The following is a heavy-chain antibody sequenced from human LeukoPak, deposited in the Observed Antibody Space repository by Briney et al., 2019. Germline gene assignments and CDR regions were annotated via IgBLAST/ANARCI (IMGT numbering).Heavy chain of an antibody. CDR1: GFTFSSYS. Sequence: GGSLRLSCAASGFTFSSYSMNWVRQAPGKGLEWVSSISSSSSYIYYADSVKGRFTISRDNAKNSLYLQMNSLRAEDTAVYYCATGGSGWYLYYFDYWGQGTLVTVSS. CDR2: ISSSSSYI. CDR3: ATGGSGWYLYYFDY. D-gene: IGHD6-19*01. J-gene: IGHJ4*02. V-gene: IGHV3-21*01.